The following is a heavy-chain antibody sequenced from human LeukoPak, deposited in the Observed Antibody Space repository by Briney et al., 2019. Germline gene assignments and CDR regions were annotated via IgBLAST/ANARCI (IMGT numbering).Heavy chain of an antibody. CDR3: ARGSRHGYSGYEPLDY. J-gene: IGHJ4*02. V-gene: IGHV3-7*01. Sequence: GGSLRLSCAASGFTFSSYWMSWVRQAPGKGLEWVANIKQDGSEKYYVDSVKGRFTISRDNAKNSLYLQMNSLRAEDTAVYYCARGSRHGYSGYEPLDYWGQGTLVTVSS. CDR1: GFTFSSYW. CDR2: IKQDGSEK. D-gene: IGHD5-12*01.